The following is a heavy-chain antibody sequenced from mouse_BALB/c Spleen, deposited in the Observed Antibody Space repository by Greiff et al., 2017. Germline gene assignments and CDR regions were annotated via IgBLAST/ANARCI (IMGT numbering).Heavy chain of an antibody. CDR2: IDPANGNT. CDR3: AREGNYVPYAMDY. CDR1: GFYIKDTY. Sequence: EVQLQQSGAELVKPGASVKLSCTASGFYIKDTYMHWVKQRPEQGLEWIGRIDPANGNTKYDPKFQGKATITADTSSNTAYLQLSSLTSEDTAVYYCAREGNYVPYAMDYWGQGTSVTVSS. V-gene: IGHV14-3*02. D-gene: IGHD2-1*01. J-gene: IGHJ4*01.